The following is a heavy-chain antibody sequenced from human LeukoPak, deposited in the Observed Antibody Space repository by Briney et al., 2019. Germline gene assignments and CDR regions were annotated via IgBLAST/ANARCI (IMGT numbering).Heavy chain of an antibody. J-gene: IGHJ6*02. V-gene: IGHV3-30*18. Sequence: GGSLRLSCAASGFTFSSYGMHWVRQAPGKGLEWVAVISYDGSNKYYGDSVKGRFTISRDNSKNTLYLQMNSLRVEDTAVYYCAKSTLAAYYYYGMDVWGQGTTVTVSS. CDR3: AKSTLAAYYYYGMDV. CDR1: GFTFSSYG. D-gene: IGHD6-13*01. CDR2: ISYDGSNK.